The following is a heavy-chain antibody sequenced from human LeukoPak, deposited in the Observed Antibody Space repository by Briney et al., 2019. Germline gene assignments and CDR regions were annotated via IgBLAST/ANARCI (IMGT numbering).Heavy chain of an antibody. V-gene: IGHV4-4*07. D-gene: IGHD1-26*01. CDR3: ARDLRVGATSGGYYYYYYMDV. Sequence: SETLSLTCTVSGGSISSYYWSWIRQPAGKGLEWIGRIYTSGSTNYNPSLKSRVTMSVDTSKNQFSLKLSSVTAADTAVYYCARDLRVGATSGGYYYYYYMDVWGKGATVTVSS. J-gene: IGHJ6*03. CDR2: IYTSGST. CDR1: GGSISSYY.